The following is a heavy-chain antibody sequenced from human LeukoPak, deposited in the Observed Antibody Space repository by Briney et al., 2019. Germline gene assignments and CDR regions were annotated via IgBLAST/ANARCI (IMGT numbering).Heavy chain of an antibody. J-gene: IGHJ6*02. CDR3: GSSRYYYYSYGMNV. CDR1: GGSFSSSNYY. CDR2: VYYTGST. D-gene: IGHD6-13*01. Sequence: SETLSLTCTIFGGSFSSSNYYWGWIRQPPGKGLEWIGSVYYTGSTYYNPSLKSRVTMSIDKSKDQFSLKLTSVTAADTAVYYCGSSRYYYYSYGMNVWGQGTTVTVSS. V-gene: IGHV4-39*01.